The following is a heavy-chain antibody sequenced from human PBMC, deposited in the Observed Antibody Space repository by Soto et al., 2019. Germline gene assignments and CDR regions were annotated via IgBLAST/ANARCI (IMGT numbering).Heavy chain of an antibody. D-gene: IGHD5-18*01. Sequence: KPSETLSLTCTVSGGSISSYYWSWIRQPAGKGLEWIGRIYTSGSTNYNPSLKSRVTMSVDTSKNQFSLKLSSVTAADTAVYYCARGGGYSYGYASDYYYYGMDVWGQGTTVTVSS. CDR1: GGSISSYY. CDR2: IYTSGST. CDR3: ARGGGYSYGYASDYYYYGMDV. J-gene: IGHJ6*02. V-gene: IGHV4-4*07.